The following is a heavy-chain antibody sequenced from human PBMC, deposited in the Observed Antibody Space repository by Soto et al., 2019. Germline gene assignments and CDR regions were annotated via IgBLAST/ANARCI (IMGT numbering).Heavy chain of an antibody. Sequence: ASVKVSCKASGGTFSSYAISWVRQAPGQGLEWMGGIIPIFGTANYAQKFQGRVTITADESTSTAYMELSSLRSEDTAVYYCARAWGSTRGTNAFDIWGQGTMVTVSS. D-gene: IGHD7-27*01. CDR2: IIPIFGTA. V-gene: IGHV1-69*13. CDR3: ARAWGSTRGTNAFDI. CDR1: GGTFSSYA. J-gene: IGHJ3*02.